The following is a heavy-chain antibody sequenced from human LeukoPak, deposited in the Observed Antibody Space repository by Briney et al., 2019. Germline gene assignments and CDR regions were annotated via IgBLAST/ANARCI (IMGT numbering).Heavy chain of an antibody. CDR1: SGSISSYY. CDR3: AREINRVTPTPTRSFDQ. V-gene: IGHV4-4*07. J-gene: IGHJ4*02. D-gene: IGHD4-23*01. CDR2: IYSSENT. Sequence: SETLSLTCTVSSGSISSYYWTWIRQPAGKGLEWIGRIYSSENTNYNPSLKSRVTMSVDTSKNQFSLNLNSVTAADTAVYCCAREINRVTPTPTRSFDQWGQGILVTVSS.